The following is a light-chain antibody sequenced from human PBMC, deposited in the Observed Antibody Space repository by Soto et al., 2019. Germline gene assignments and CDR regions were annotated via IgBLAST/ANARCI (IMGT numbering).Light chain of an antibody. CDR2: AAS. V-gene: IGKV1-12*01. J-gene: IGKJ3*01. Sequence: DIQMTQSPSSVSASVGDRVTITCRASQGISRWLAWYQQKPGKDPKLLIYAASSLQSGVPSRFSGSGSGTDFTLAISSLQPEYFANYYGQQDNSFPFTFGPGTKVDIK. CDR1: QGISRW. CDR3: QQDNSFPFT.